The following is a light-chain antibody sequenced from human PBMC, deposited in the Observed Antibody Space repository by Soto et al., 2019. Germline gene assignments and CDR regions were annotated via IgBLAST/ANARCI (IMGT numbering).Light chain of an antibody. CDR3: QSFGSSLSGYV. CDR2: GNS. Sequence: SVLTQPPSVCGAPGQRVTISCTGSSSNIGAGYDVHWYQQVPGTAPKLLIYGNSNRPSGVPDRFSGSKSGTSASLAITGLQAEDEADYYCQSFGSSLSGYVFGTGSKVTVL. J-gene: IGLJ1*01. CDR1: SSNIGAGYD. V-gene: IGLV1-40*01.